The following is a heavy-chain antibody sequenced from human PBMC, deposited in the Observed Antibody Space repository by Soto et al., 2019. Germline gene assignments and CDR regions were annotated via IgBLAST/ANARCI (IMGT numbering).Heavy chain of an antibody. CDR1: GGSISSGGYS. Sequence: TLSLNCAVSGGSISSGGYSWSWIRQPPGKGLEWIGYIYHSGSTYYNPSLKSRVTISVDRSKNQFSLKLSSVTAADTAVYYCARVPGPWGQGTLVTVSS. CDR3: ARVPGP. J-gene: IGHJ5*02. V-gene: IGHV4-30-2*01. CDR2: IYHSGST.